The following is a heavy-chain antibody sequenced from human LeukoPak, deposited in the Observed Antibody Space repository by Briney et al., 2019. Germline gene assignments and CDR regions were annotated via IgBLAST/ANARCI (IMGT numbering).Heavy chain of an antibody. D-gene: IGHD3-10*01. Sequence: ASVKVSCKASGGTFSSHAISWVRQAPGQGLEWMGGIIPIFPRPNYAQKFQGRLTINTDESTSTTYMELSSLKSEDTAVYYCARDLGAVGVGYWGQGTLVTVSS. CDR3: ARDLGAVGVGY. V-gene: IGHV1-69*05. J-gene: IGHJ4*02. CDR1: GGTFSSHA. CDR2: IIPIFPRP.